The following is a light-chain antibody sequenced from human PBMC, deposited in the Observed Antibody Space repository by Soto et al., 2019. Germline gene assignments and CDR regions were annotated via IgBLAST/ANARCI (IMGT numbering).Light chain of an antibody. CDR2: AAS. CDR1: YGISNY. Sequence: DIQMTQSPSPLTASXGDRVTLSCRERYGISNYLAWYHENPGHVPNLPVYAASTLQSGVPSRFSGGGSGTHFTLTISSRQPEDVATYYCQKYNSAPLNFGGGTKV. V-gene: IGKV1-27*01. CDR3: QKYNSAPLN. J-gene: IGKJ4*01.